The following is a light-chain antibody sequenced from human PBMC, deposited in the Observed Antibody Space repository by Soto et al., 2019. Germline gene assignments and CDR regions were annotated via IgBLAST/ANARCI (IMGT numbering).Light chain of an antibody. V-gene: IGLV9-49*01. CDR1: SGYSNYK. Sequence: QLVLTQPPSASASLGASVTLTCTLSSGYSNYKVDWYQQRPGKGPRFVMRVGTGGIVGSKGDGIPDRFSVLGSGLNRYLTIKNIQEEDESDYHCGADHGSGVFGGGTKLTVL. CDR2: VGTGGIVG. J-gene: IGLJ3*02. CDR3: GADHGSGV.